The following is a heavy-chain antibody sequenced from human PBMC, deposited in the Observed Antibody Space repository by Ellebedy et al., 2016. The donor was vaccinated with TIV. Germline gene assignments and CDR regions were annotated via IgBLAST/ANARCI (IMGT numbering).Heavy chain of an antibody. D-gene: IGHD3-9*01. Sequence: SETLSLTXTVSGYSISSGYYWGWIRQPPGKGLEWIGSIYHSGSTYYNPSLKSRVTISVDRSKNQFSLKLSSVTAADTAVYYCARGRDDILAYFMDVWGKGTTVTVSS. J-gene: IGHJ6*03. CDR1: GYSISSGYY. CDR3: ARGRDDILAYFMDV. CDR2: IYHSGST. V-gene: IGHV4-38-2*02.